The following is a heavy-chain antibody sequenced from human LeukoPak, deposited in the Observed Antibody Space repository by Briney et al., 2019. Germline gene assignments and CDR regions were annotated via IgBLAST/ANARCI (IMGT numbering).Heavy chain of an antibody. Sequence: TGGSLRLSCAASGFTFSSYAMHWVRQAPGKGLEWVSSISSSSSYIYYADSVKGRFTISRDNAKNSLYLQMNSLRAEDTAVYYCAGVFGDPSDYWGQGTLVTVSS. CDR2: ISSSSSYI. CDR3: AGVFGDPSDY. J-gene: IGHJ4*02. V-gene: IGHV3-21*01. D-gene: IGHD3-16*01. CDR1: GFTFSSYA.